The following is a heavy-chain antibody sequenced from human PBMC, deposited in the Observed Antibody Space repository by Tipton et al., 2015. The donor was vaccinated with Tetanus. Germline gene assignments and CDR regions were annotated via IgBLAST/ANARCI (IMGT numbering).Heavy chain of an antibody. CDR3: ARANYDFSMKGPFDS. CDR1: GDSLRSGDRN. D-gene: IGHD3-3*01. J-gene: IGHJ4*02. CDR2: ISSSGST. V-gene: IGHV4-61*08. Sequence: TLSLTCTVSGDSLRSGDRNWSWIRQAPGKGLEWLAYISSSGSTNSDYFLKSRISISRDTSKNQYFLNLSSVTAADTAVYFCARANYDFSMKGPFDSWGRGILVVVSA.